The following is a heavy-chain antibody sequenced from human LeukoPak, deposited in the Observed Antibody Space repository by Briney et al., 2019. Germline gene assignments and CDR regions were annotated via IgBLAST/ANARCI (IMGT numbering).Heavy chain of an antibody. V-gene: IGHV3-48*04. CDR3: ARVPMSWYFDL. J-gene: IGHJ2*01. CDR1: GFTVGTNS. CDR2: ISGSGSTI. Sequence: GGSLRLSCAASGFTVGTNSMSWVRQSPGKGLEWVSYISGSGSTIYYADSVKGRFTISRDNAKNSLYLQMNSLRAEDTAVYYCARVPMSWYFDLWGRGTLVTVSS.